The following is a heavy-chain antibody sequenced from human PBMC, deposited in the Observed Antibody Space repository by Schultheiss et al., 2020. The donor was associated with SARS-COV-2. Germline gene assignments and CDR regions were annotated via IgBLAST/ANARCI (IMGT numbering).Heavy chain of an antibody. D-gene: IGHD3-3*01. CDR3: VRDRYDLGF. CDR1: GFTFSTYV. V-gene: IGHV3-7*03. CDR2: IKRDGSDK. J-gene: IGHJ4*02. Sequence: GGSLRLSCAASGFTFSTYVMGWVRQAPGRGLEWVANIKRDGSDKNYVDSVRGRFTISRDNAKNSLYLQMNSLRAEDTALYYCVRDRYDLGFWGQGTLVTVSS.